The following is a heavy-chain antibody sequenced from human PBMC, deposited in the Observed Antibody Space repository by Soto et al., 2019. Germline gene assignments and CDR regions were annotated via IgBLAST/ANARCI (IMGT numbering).Heavy chain of an antibody. CDR1: GGSISSGGYY. J-gene: IGHJ5*02. CDR2: IYYSGST. CDR3: HAHSRGYCTNGVCLFDP. Sequence: TLSLTCTVSGGSISSGGYYWSWIRQHPGKGLEWIGYIYYSGSTYYNPSLKSRVTISVDTSKNQFSLKLSSVTAADTAVYYCHAHSRGYCTNGVCLFDPWGQGTLVTVSS. D-gene: IGHD2-8*01. V-gene: IGHV4-31*03.